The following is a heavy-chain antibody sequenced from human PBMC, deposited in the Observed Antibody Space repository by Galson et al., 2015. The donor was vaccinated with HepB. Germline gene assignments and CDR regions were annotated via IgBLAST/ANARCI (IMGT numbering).Heavy chain of an antibody. CDR3: ALTTPTIISGVFDL. CDR1: GGSLNDFA. CDR2: VVPIVGVV. V-gene: IGHV1-69*04. J-gene: IGHJ5*02. D-gene: IGHD3-3*02. Sequence: SVKVSCKASGGSLNDFAFNWVRQAPGQGLEWMGRVVPIVGVVNYAPKFQGRVTITADKSTSMVYLELRNLKSEDTAFYFCALTTPTIISGVFDLWGQGSLITVSS.